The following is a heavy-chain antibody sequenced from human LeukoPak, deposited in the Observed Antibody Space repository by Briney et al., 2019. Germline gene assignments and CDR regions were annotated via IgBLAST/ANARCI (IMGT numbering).Heavy chain of an antibody. D-gene: IGHD3-10*01. V-gene: IGHV4-59*01. CDR2: SHYSGST. J-gene: IGHJ4*02. CDR1: GGSINNYY. Sequence: SETLSLTCTVSGGSINNYYWSWIRQPPGKGLEWIGYSHYSGSTNYNPSLKSRVTISVDTSKNQFSLKLSSMTAADTAVYYCASGAYGSGNFGCWGQGTLVTVSS. CDR3: ASGAYGSGNFGC.